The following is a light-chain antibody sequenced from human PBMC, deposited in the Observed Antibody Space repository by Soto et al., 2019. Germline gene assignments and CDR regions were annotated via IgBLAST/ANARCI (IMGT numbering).Light chain of an antibody. J-gene: IGLJ2*01. CDR2: DVA. CDR1: SSDVGAYNY. V-gene: IGLV2-14*01. Sequence: QSALTQPASVSGSPGQSITISCTGTSSDVGAYNYVSWYQQQPGKAPKLMIYDVANRPSGVSNRFSGSKSGNTASLTISGLQAEDEADYYCSSYTSSNTLVVFGGGTKLTVL. CDR3: SSYTSSNTLVV.